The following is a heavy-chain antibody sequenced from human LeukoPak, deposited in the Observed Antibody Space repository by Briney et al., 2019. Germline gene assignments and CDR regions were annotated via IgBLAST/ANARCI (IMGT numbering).Heavy chain of an antibody. CDR2: IYTSGNT. CDR3: ARGNWGDFDY. J-gene: IGHJ4*02. V-gene: IGHV4-61*02. Sequence: TSQTLSLTCTVSGGSISTGTYFWIWIRQPAGKGLEWIGRIYTSGNTNYNPSLKSRVTISLDTSKNQFSLKLSSVTAADTAVYYCARGNWGDFDYWGQGTLVTVSS. D-gene: IGHD7-27*01. CDR1: GGSISTGTYF.